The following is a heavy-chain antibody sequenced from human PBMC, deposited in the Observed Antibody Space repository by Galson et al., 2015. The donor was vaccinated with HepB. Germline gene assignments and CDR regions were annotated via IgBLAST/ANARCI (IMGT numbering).Heavy chain of an antibody. V-gene: IGHV5-51*01. CDR3: ARQDHHPITMVLCKYFPH. CDR1: GYSFTSYW. J-gene: IGHJ1*01. Sequence: QSGAEVKKPGESLKISCKGSGYSFTSYWIGWVRQMPGKGLEWMGIIYPGDSDTRYSPSFQGQVTISADKSISAAYLQWSSLKASDTAMYYCARQDHHPITMVLCKYFPHWDQGTLGTVSS. D-gene: IGHD3-10*01. CDR2: IYPGDSDT.